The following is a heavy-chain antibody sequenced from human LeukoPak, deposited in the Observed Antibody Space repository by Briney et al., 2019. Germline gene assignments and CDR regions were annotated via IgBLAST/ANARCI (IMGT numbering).Heavy chain of an antibody. CDR3: ARSTGPIDY. D-gene: IGHD1-1*01. CDR2: TYYRSKWST. V-gene: IGHV6-1*01. J-gene: IGHJ4*02. Sequence: SQTLSLTCAISGDSVSSNSAAWNWIRQSPSRGLEWRGRTYYRSKWSTYYAVSVKSRISINRDTSKNQISLQLNSVTPEDTAVYYCARSTGPIDYWGRGTLVTVSS. CDR1: GDSVSSNSAA.